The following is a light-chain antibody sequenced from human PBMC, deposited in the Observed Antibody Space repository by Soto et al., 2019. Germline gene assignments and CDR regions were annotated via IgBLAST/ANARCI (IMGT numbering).Light chain of an antibody. J-gene: IGKJ4*01. CDR1: QSLLDSDDGNTY. CDR2: TGS. Sequence: DIVMTQTPLSLTVTPGEPASISCRSSQSLLDSDDGNTYLDWYLQKPGQSPQLLIYTGSYRASGVPDRFSGSGSGTDFTLKISRVEAEDVGVYYCMQRIEFPLTFGGGTKVDLK. V-gene: IGKV2-40*01. CDR3: MQRIEFPLT.